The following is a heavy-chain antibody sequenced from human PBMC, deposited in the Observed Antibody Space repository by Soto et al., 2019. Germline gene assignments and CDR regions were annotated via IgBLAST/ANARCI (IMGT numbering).Heavy chain of an antibody. J-gene: IGHJ4*02. CDR1: GGSVSSGDYY. V-gene: IGHV4-30-4*01. D-gene: IGHD1-26*01. CDR3: AVNGGNYNFDN. Sequence: QVQLRESGPGLVKPSQTLSLTCSVSGGSVSSGDYYWSWIRQSPGKGLEWIAYFSHSGNTYYSPSLKSRVPVSFNMSKKQFSLRLSSVTAADTATYYCAVNGGNYNFDNWGQGTLVTVSS. CDR2: FSHSGNT.